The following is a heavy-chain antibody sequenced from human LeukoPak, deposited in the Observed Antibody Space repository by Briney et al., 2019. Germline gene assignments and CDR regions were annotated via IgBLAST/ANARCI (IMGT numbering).Heavy chain of an antibody. CDR1: GGSISSYY. V-gene: IGHV4-59*01. CDR3: ARGSGGSYFDY. Sequence: SETLSLTCTVSGGSISSYYWSWIRQPPGKGLEWIACISYSGSTKYNPSLKSRVTISVDTSKNQFSLKLSSVTAADTAVYYCARGSGGSYFDYWGQGTLVTVSS. J-gene: IGHJ4*02. CDR2: ISYSGST. D-gene: IGHD1-26*01.